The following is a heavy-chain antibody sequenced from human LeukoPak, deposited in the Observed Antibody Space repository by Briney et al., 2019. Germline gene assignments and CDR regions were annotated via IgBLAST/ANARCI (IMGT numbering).Heavy chain of an antibody. CDR3: ARGSLSYNDY. CDR2: IYHSGST. D-gene: IGHD3-16*02. Sequence: SETLSLTCTVSGGSISIYYWNWIRQPPGKGLEWIGYIYHSGSTYYNPSLKSRVTISVDRSKNQFSLKLSSVTAADTAVYYCARGSLSYNDYWGQGTLVTVSS. V-gene: IGHV4-59*12. CDR1: GGSISIYY. J-gene: IGHJ4*02.